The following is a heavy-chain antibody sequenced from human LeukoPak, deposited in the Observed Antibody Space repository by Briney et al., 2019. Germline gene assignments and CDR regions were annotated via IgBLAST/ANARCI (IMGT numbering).Heavy chain of an antibody. CDR3: ARVPIVVVPSSGYYYYYMDV. CDR1: GGSISSYY. CDR2: IYYSGST. Sequence: PSETLSLTCTVSGGSISSYYWSWIRQPPGKGLEWIGYIYYSGSTNYNPSLKSRVTISVDTSKNQFSLKLSSVTAADTAVYYCARVPIVVVPSSGYYYYYMDVWGKGTTVTVSS. D-gene: IGHD2-2*01. J-gene: IGHJ6*03. V-gene: IGHV4-59*01.